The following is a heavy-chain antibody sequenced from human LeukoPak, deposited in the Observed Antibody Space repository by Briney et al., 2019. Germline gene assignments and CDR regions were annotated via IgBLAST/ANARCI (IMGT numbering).Heavy chain of an antibody. J-gene: IGHJ6*03. CDR3: AREGGSPSGADYYSYYYYMDV. Sequence: EASVKVSCKASGYTFTGYYMHWVRQAPGQGLEWMGWINPNSGGTNYAQKFQGRVTMTRDTSISTAYMELSRLRSDDTAVYYCAREGGSPSGADYYSYYYYMDVWGKGTTVTVSS. CDR2: INPNSGGT. D-gene: IGHD2-15*01. CDR1: GYTFTGYY. V-gene: IGHV1-2*02.